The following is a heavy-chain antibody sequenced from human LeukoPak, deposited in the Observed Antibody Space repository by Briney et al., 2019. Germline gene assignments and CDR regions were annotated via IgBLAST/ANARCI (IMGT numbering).Heavy chain of an antibody. CDR3: ARDINRGSLGDRSYSSSRGGWFDP. CDR2: INPNSGGT. Sequence: ASVKVSCKASGYTFTGHYMHWVRQAPGQGLEWMGWINPNSGGTNYAQKFQGRVTMTRDTSISTAYMELSRLRSDDTAVYYCARDINRGSLGDRSYSSSRGGWFDPWGQGTLVTVSS. CDR1: GYTFTGHY. J-gene: IGHJ5*02. V-gene: IGHV1-2*02. D-gene: IGHD6-6*01.